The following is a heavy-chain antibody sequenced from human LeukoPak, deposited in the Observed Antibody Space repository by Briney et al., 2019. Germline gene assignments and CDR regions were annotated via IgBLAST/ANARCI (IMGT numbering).Heavy chain of an antibody. J-gene: IGHJ4*02. CDR1: GFTFSSYA. V-gene: IGHV3-23*01. CDR3: AKDGVATITYDY. D-gene: IGHD5-12*01. Sequence: GGSLRLSCAASGFTFSSYAMSGARQAPGKGLEWVSVISGSGGATYYADSVKGRFTISRDNSKNTLYPQMNSLRAEDTAVYYCAKDGVATITYDYWGQGTLVTVSS. CDR2: ISGSGGAT.